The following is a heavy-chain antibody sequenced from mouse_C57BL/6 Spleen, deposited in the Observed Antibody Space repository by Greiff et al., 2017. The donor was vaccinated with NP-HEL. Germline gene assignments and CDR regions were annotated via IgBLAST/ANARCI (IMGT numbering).Heavy chain of an antibody. D-gene: IGHD1-1*01. CDR1: GYTFTDYE. J-gene: IGHJ3*01. CDR3: TRLTYYGSSWFAY. Sequence: QVHVKQSGAELVRPGASVTLSCKASGYTFTDYEMHWVKQTPVHGLEWIGAIDPETGGTAYNQKFKGKAILTADKSSSTAYMELRSLTSEDSAVYYCTRLTYYGSSWFAYWGQGTLVTVSA. V-gene: IGHV1-15*01. CDR2: IDPETGGT.